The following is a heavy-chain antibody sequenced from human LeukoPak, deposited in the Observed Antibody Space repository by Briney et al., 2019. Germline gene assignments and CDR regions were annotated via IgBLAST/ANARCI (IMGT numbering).Heavy chain of an antibody. D-gene: IGHD6-13*01. CDR3: ARGDSSSWYSNNWFDP. CDR1: GYTFTSYD. V-gene: IGHV1-8*01. Sequence: ASVKVSCKASGYTFTSYDINWVRQATGQGLEWMGWMNPNSGNTGYAQKFQGRVTMTRDTSISTAYMELSRLRSDDTAVYYCARGDSSSWYSNNWFDPWGQGTLVTVSS. CDR2: MNPNSGNT. J-gene: IGHJ5*02.